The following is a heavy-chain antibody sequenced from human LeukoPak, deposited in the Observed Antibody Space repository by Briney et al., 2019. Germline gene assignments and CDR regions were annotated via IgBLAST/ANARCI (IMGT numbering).Heavy chain of an antibody. Sequence: GASVKVSCKASGYTFNTYGISWVRQAPGQGLEWMGWISAYNGNTNYAQKLQGRVTMTTDTSTSTAYMELRSLRSDDTAVYYCARGPRKYYYDPIDPWGQGTLVTVSS. J-gene: IGHJ5*02. CDR3: ARGPRKYYYDPIDP. CDR1: GYTFNTYG. CDR2: ISAYNGNT. D-gene: IGHD3-22*01. V-gene: IGHV1-18*01.